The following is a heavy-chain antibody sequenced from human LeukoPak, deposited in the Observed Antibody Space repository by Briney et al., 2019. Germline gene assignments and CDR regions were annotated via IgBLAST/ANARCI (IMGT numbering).Heavy chain of an antibody. D-gene: IGHD3-22*01. V-gene: IGHV4-39*07. CDR2: IYYSGST. Sequence: SETLSLTCTVSGGSISSSSYYWGWIRQPPGKGLEWIGSIYYSGSTYYNPSLKSRVTISVDTSKNQFSLKLSSVTAADTAVYYWARDPNYDRDRGAFYIWGQGTMVTVSS. J-gene: IGHJ3*02. CDR1: GGSISSSSYY. CDR3: ARDPNYDRDRGAFYI.